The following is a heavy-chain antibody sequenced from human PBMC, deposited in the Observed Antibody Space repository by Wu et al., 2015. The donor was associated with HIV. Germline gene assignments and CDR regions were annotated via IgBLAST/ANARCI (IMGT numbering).Heavy chain of an antibody. D-gene: IGHD3-3*01. Sequence: QLVQSGAEVKKPGSSVKVSCKASGYTFTTSDIHWVRQAPGQGLEWMGGIIPIFGTANYAQKFQGRVTIIADESTSTAYMELSSLRSEDTAVYYCASSREGSGPYFYYYMDVWGKGTTVSVSS. CDR2: IIPIFGTA. CDR3: ASSREGSGPYFYYYMDV. V-gene: IGHV1-69*13. J-gene: IGHJ6*03. CDR1: GYTFTTSD.